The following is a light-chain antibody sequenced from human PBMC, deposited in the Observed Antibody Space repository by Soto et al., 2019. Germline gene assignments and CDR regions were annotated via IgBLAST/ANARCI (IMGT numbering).Light chain of an antibody. V-gene: IGLV2-11*01. CDR3: CSDAGSYTYV. Sequence: QSALTQPRSVSGSPGQSVTISCTGTSSDVGGYNYVSWYQQHPGKAPKLMIYDVGKRPSGVPDRFSGSKSGNTASLTISGLQAEDEADYYCCSDAGSYTYVFGPGTKVTVL. J-gene: IGLJ1*01. CDR2: DVG. CDR1: SSDVGGYNY.